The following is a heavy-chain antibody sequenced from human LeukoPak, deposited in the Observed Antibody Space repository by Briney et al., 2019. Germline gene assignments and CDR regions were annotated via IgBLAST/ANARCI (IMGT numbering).Heavy chain of an antibody. D-gene: IGHD3-3*01. J-gene: IGHJ4*02. CDR3: ATDRGWRTSGYYLYYFEY. V-gene: IGHV3-7*01. CDR2: IKHGGSEK. Sequence: GGSLRLSCAASGFIFTNYFMSWVRQAPGKGLEWVASIKHGGSEKYYVDSVRGRFTISRDNTKNSLYLQMSSLRAEDTAVYYCATDRGWRTSGYYLYYFEYWGQGTLVTVSS. CDR1: GFIFTNYF.